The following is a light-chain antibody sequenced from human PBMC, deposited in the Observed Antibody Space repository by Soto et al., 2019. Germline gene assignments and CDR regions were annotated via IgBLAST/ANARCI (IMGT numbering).Light chain of an antibody. CDR1: NIGSKG. CDR3: QVWDSSSDHAV. CDR2: YDS. Sequence: SYELTQPPSVSVAPGKTARITCGGNNIGSKGVHWYQQKPGQAPVVVIYYDSDRPSETPERFSGSISGNTATLTISGVEAGDEADYYCQVWDSSSDHAVFGGGTQLTVL. J-gene: IGLJ7*01. V-gene: IGLV3-21*04.